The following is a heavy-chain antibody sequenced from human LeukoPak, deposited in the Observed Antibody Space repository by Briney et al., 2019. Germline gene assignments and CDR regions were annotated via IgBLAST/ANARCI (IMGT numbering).Heavy chain of an antibody. J-gene: IGHJ4*02. CDR2: ISYDGSNK. CDR1: GFTFSSYA. D-gene: IGHD5-12*01. CDR3: AREYSDYFDY. V-gene: IGHV3-30-3*01. Sequence: GGSLRLSCAASGFTFSSYAMHWVRQAPGKGLEWVAVISYDGSNKYYADSVKGRFTISRDNAKNSLYLQMNSLRAEDTAVYYCAREYSDYFDYWGQGTLVTVSS.